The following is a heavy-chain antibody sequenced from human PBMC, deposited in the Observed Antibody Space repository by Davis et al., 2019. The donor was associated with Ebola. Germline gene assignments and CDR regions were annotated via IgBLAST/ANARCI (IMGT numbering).Heavy chain of an antibody. Sequence: MPGGSLRLSCTVSGGSISSGGYYWSWIRQHPGKGLEWIGYIYYSGSTYYNPSLKSRVTISVDTSKNQFSLKLSSVTAADTAVYYCARPGYSYGFDYWGQGTLVTVSS. J-gene: IGHJ4*02. CDR1: GGSISSGGYY. D-gene: IGHD5-18*01. V-gene: IGHV4-39*01. CDR3: ARPGYSYGFDY. CDR2: IYYSGST.